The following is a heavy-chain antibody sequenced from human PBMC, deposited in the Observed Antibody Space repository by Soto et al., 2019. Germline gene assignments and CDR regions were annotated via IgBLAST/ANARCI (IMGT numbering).Heavy chain of an antibody. CDR2: INPNRGGT. J-gene: IGHJ4*02. D-gene: IGHD4-17*01. CDR1: GYTFTGYY. V-gene: IGHV1-2*02. Sequence: ASGKVSRKASGYTFTGYYMHWGRKAPGQGLEWMGWINPNRGGTNYAQKFQGRVTMTRDTSISTAYMELGRLRSDDTAVYYCAREDMTTVTTMDYWGQGTLVTVSS. CDR3: AREDMTTVTTMDY.